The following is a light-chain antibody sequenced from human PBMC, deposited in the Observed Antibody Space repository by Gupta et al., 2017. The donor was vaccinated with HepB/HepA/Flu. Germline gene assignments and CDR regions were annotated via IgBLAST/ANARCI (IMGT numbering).Light chain of an antibody. Sequence: IVLTQSPGTLSLSPGERATLSCRASQSVSSSYLAWYQQKPGQAPRLLIYGASSRATGIPDRFSGSGSGTDFTLTISRLEPQDFAVYYCQQEGSSPLTFGPGTKVDIK. CDR2: GAS. CDR3: QQEGSSPLT. V-gene: IGKV3-20*01. CDR1: QSVSSSY. J-gene: IGKJ3*01.